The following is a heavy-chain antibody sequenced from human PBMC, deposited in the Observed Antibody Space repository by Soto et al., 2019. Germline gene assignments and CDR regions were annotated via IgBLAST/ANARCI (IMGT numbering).Heavy chain of an antibody. V-gene: IGHV3-66*01. CDR3: ARAYGSGSSYGMDV. Sequence: LRRSGSPGASTSKNYYMSWVRQAPGKGLEWVSVIYSGGSTYYADSVKGRFTISRDNSKNTLFLQMNSLRAEDTAVYSCARAYGSGSSYGMDVWGQGTTVTVSS. CDR1: ASTSKNYY. J-gene: IGHJ6*02. CDR2: IYSGGST. D-gene: IGHD3-10*01.